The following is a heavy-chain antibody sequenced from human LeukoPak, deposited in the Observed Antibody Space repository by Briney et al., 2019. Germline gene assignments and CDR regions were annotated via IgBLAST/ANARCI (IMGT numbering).Heavy chain of an antibody. D-gene: IGHD3-3*01. CDR1: GYTFTSYG. CDR2: ISAYNGNT. Sequence: VASVKVSCKASGYTFTSYGISWVRQAPGQGLEWMGWISAYNGNTNYAQKLQGRVTMTTDTSTSTAYMELRSLRSDDTAVYYCARDHSTLEWSSEPGWFDPWGQGTLVTVSS. J-gene: IGHJ5*02. V-gene: IGHV1-18*01. CDR3: ARDHSTLEWSSEPGWFDP.